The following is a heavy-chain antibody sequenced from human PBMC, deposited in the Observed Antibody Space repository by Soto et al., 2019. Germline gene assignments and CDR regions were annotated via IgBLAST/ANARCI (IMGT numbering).Heavy chain of an antibody. Sequence: GGSLRLSCAASGFTFSSYAMSWVRQAPGKGLEWVSAISGSGGSTYYADSVKGRFTISRDNSKNTLYLQMNSLRAEDTAVYYCAKDCSGGSCYDLFDYWGQGTLVTVSS. CDR1: GFTFSSYA. CDR2: ISGSGGST. J-gene: IGHJ4*02. CDR3: AKDCSGGSCYDLFDY. D-gene: IGHD2-15*01. V-gene: IGHV3-23*01.